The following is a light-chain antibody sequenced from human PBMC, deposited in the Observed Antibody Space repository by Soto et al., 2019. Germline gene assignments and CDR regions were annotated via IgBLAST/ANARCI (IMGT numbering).Light chain of an antibody. Sequence: IVLTPSPGTLSLSPGERATLSCRASQSLGGRKLAWYQQKPGQPPRLLIHAASTRATGTPDRFSGSGSGTDFTLTISRLEPEDFAVYFCELYGGSPLSFGPGTKLDV. CDR1: QSLGGRK. V-gene: IGKV3-20*01. CDR2: AAS. J-gene: IGKJ3*01. CDR3: ELYGGSPLS.